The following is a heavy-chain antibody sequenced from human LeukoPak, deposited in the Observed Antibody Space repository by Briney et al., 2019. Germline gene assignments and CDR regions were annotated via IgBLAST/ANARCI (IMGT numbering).Heavy chain of an antibody. Sequence: GGSLRLSCAASGFTFSSYGMHWVRQAPGKGLEWVAVISYDGSNIYYADSVKGRFTISRDNSKNTLYLQMNSLRAEDTAVYYCAKGGSPSSYYYGMDVWGQGTTVTVSS. CDR1: GFTFSSYG. V-gene: IGHV3-30*18. D-gene: IGHD2-15*01. CDR2: ISYDGSNI. J-gene: IGHJ6*02. CDR3: AKGGSPSSYYYGMDV.